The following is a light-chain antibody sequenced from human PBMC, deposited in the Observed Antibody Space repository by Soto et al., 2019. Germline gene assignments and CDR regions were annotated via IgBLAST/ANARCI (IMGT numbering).Light chain of an antibody. CDR2: DAS. Sequence: DIQMTQSPSTLSGSVGDRVTLTCRASQSIGIRLAWYQQRSGKAPLLLIYDASTLEDGVPARFSGSGSGTEFTLTITSLHPDDFATYYCQQYNTYPFTFGQGTKLDIK. V-gene: IGKV1-5*01. CDR3: QQYNTYPFT. J-gene: IGKJ2*01. CDR1: QSIGIR.